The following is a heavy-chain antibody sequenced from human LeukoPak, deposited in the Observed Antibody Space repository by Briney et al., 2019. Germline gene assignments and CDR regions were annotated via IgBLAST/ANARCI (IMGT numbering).Heavy chain of an antibody. CDR2: ISYDGSNK. Sequence: GGSLRLSCAASGFTFSSYGMHWVRQAPGKGLEWVAVISYDGSNKYYADSVKGRFTISRENAKSALYLQKNSLRVEDTAIYYCVRGGVWGLSSNWLESWGQGILVTVSS. D-gene: IGHD7-27*01. V-gene: IGHV3-30*03. CDR1: GFTFSSYG. J-gene: IGHJ5*01. CDR3: VRGGVWGLSSNWLES.